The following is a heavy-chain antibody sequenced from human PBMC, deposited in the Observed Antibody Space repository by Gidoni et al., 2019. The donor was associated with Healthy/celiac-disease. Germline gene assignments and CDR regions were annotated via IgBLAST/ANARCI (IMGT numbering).Heavy chain of an antibody. CDR1: GCTLDDYT. CDR3: AKGGMVRGSPLWYFDL. Sequence: EVQLVESGGVVVQPGGSLRPSCAASGCTLDDYTMHLVRQAPGKGLEWVSLISWDGGSTYYADSVKGRFTISRDNSKNSLYLQMNSLRTEDTALYYCAKGGMVRGSPLWYFDLWGRGTLVTVSS. CDR2: ISWDGGST. J-gene: IGHJ2*01. V-gene: IGHV3-43*01. D-gene: IGHD3-10*01.